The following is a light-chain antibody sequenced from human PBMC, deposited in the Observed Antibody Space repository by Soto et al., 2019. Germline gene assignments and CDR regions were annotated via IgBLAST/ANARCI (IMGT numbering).Light chain of an antibody. V-gene: IGKV3-15*01. J-gene: IGKJ1*01. Sequence: EIVMTQSPATLSLSPGERATLSCRASQSVSSYLAWYQQTRGQAPRLLMYGASTRATGVPARFSGSGSGTEFTLTISNLQSEDFAVYHCQQYDKWPRTFGQGTKVDIK. CDR3: QQYDKWPRT. CDR1: QSVSSY. CDR2: GAS.